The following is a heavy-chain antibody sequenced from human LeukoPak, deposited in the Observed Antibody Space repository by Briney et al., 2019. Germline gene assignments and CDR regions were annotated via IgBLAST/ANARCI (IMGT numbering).Heavy chain of an antibody. Sequence: SETLSLTCTVSGGSISSGGYYWSWIRQHPGKGLEWIGYIYYSGSTNYNPSLKSRVTISVDTSKNQFSLKLSSVTAADTAVYYCARRRPLYYDSSGYLVPFDYWGQGTLVTVSS. J-gene: IGHJ4*02. D-gene: IGHD3-22*01. CDR1: GGSISSGGYY. CDR3: ARRRPLYYDSSGYLVPFDY. CDR2: IYYSGST. V-gene: IGHV4-31*03.